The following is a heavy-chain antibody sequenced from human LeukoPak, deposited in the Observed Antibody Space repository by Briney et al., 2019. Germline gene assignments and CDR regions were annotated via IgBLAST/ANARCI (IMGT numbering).Heavy chain of an antibody. J-gene: IGHJ4*02. D-gene: IGHD5-18*01. CDR3: AHRGYSYGFWNYFDY. CDR1: GGSISSSSYY. CDR2: IYWDDDK. Sequence: TLSLTCTVSGGSISSSSYYWGWIRQPPGKALEWLALIYWDDDKRYSPSLNSRLTITKDTSKNQVVLTMTNMDPVDTATFYCAHRGYSYGFWNYFDYWGQGILVTVSS. V-gene: IGHV2-5*02.